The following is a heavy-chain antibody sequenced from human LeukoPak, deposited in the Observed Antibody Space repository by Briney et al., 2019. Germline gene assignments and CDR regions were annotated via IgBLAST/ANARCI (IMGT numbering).Heavy chain of an antibody. V-gene: IGHV3-33*01. CDR2: IWPDASNT. CDR1: GFIFSSYG. CDR3: ARTYNIRYFDT. D-gene: IGHD3-9*01. Sequence: GRSLRLSCAASGFIFSSYGMHWVRQAPGKGLEWVAVIWPDASNTYYVDSVKGRFTISRDNSKNTLYLQMNSLRAEDTAVYYCARTYNIRYFDTWGQGTLVTVSS. J-gene: IGHJ4*02.